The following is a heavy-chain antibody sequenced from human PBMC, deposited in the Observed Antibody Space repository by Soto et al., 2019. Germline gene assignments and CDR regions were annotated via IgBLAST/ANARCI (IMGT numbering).Heavy chain of an antibody. CDR3: ARGDRGGFDL. J-gene: IGHJ3*01. D-gene: IGHD3-10*01. V-gene: IGHV3-74*01. Sequence: EVQLVESGGGLVQPGESLRLSCAASGFTFDYYWMHWVRQAPGKGLVWVSRVHSGGTTTTYADSVKGRFTISRDNARNTVYLQMSSLRAEDTAIDYCARGDRGGFDLWGHGTMVTVSS. CDR1: GFTFDYYW. CDR2: VHSGGTTT.